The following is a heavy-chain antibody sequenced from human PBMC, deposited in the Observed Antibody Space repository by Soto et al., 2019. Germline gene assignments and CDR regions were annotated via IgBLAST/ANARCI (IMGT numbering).Heavy chain of an antibody. Sequence: EVQLVESGGGLVKPGGSLRLSCAASGFTFSTYTMNWVRQATGKGLEWVSSIDSTSSYMYYADSVKGRFTISRDNAKSSLYLQMNSLRAEDTAVYYCARPRSANYGDWGQGTLVTVSS. CDR1: GFTFSTYT. V-gene: IGHV3-21*01. CDR3: ARPRSANYGD. CDR2: IDSTSSYM. J-gene: IGHJ4*02. D-gene: IGHD4-17*01.